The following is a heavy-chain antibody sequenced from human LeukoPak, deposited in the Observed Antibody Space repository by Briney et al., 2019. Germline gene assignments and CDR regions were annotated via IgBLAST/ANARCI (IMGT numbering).Heavy chain of an antibody. J-gene: IGHJ6*02. CDR2: IWYDGSNK. CDR1: GFTFSSYG. D-gene: IGHD3-22*01. Sequence: GGSLRLSCAASGFTFSSYGMHWVRQAPGKGLEWVAVIWYDGSNKYYADSVKGRFTISRDNSKNTLYLQMNSLRAEDTAVYYCARDRQRHYYDARYGMDVWGQGTTVTVSS. V-gene: IGHV3-33*01. CDR3: ARDRQRHYYDARYGMDV.